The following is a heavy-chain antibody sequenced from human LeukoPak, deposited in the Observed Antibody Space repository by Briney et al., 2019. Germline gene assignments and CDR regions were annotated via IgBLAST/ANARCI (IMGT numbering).Heavy chain of an antibody. J-gene: IGHJ3*01. CDR2: ISHSGST. CDR3: ARKYCSTTSCSYGFDV. V-gene: IGHV4-34*01. Sequence: GSLRLSCAASGFTFSGYYWSWIRPPPGKALEWIGEISHSGSTNYNPSLGSRVTISVDASKNQFSLKLNSVTAADTAVYFCARKYCSTTSCSYGFDVWGQGTMVTVSS. D-gene: IGHD2-2*01. CDR1: GFTFSGYY.